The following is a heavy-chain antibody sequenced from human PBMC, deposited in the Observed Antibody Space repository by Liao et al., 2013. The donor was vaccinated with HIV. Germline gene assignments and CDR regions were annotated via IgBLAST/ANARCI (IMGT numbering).Heavy chain of an antibody. Sequence: QVQLQQWGAGLLKPSETLSLTCAVYGEAFSGYYWSWIRQPPGKGLEWIGEINHSGTTTYNTSLKGRVTISVDTSKSQFSLKLSAVTAADTGVYYCARAPPGRESYYYFMDVWAKGTTVTVSS. CDR1: GEAFSGYY. D-gene: IGHD3-10*01. J-gene: IGHJ6*03. CDR3: ARAPPGRESYYYFMDV. CDR2: INHSGTT. V-gene: IGHV4-34*02.